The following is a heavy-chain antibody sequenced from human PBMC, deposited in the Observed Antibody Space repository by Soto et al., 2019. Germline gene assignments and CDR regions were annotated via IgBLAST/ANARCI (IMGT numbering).Heavy chain of an antibody. CDR1: GFTFNSYE. Sequence: EVQLVESGGDLVQPGGSLRLSCAASGFTFNSYEMNWVRQAPGRGLKWVSYISSSGGTMHYADSVKGRFTISRDNAKNSLYLHMNSLRVEDTAVYYCARVRRGYSSVLIDYWGQGTLVTVSS. V-gene: IGHV3-48*03. CDR2: ISSSGGTM. J-gene: IGHJ4*02. CDR3: ARVRRGYSSVLIDY. D-gene: IGHD5-12*01.